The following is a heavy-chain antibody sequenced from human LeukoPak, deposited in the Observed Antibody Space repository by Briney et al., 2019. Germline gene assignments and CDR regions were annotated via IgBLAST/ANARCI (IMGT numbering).Heavy chain of an antibody. Sequence: ASVKVSCKASGYTFTGYYMHWVRQAPGQGLEWMGWINPNSGGTNYAQKFQGRVTMTRDTSISTAYMELSRLRSDDTAVYYCARAQWVRSQSDYWGQGTLVTVSS. CDR3: ARAQWVRSQSDY. CDR1: GYTFTGYY. V-gene: IGHV1-2*02. D-gene: IGHD3-10*01. CDR2: INPNSGGT. J-gene: IGHJ4*02.